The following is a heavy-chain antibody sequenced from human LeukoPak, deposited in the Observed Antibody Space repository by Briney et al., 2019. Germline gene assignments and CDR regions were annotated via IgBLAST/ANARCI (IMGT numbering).Heavy chain of an antibody. CDR2: IKQDGSEK. CDR3: ARDINSVLPFDY. CDR1: GFSFSTYW. V-gene: IGHV3-7*01. Sequence: TGGSLRLSCAASGFSFSTYWMTWVRQAPGKGLEWVANIKQDGSEKYYVDSVKGRFTISRDNAKNSLYLQINSLRVEDTTVYYCARDINSVLPFDYWGQGTLVIVSS. J-gene: IGHJ4*02. D-gene: IGHD5/OR15-5a*01.